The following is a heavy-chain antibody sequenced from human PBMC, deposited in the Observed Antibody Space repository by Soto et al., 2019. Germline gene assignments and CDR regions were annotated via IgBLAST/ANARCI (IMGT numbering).Heavy chain of an antibody. CDR1: GFSLTTSGVG. J-gene: IGHJ4*02. D-gene: IGHD5-18*01. CDR3: AHNRGYSYGSAFDY. Sequence: QVTLKESGPTLVKPRQTLTLTCTFSGFSLTTSGVGVGWIRQPPGKALEWLALIYWDDDKRYSPSLKSRLTIIKDTSKNQVVLTMTNMDPVDTATYYCAHNRGYSYGSAFDYWGQGTLVTVSS. V-gene: IGHV2-5*02. CDR2: IYWDDDK.